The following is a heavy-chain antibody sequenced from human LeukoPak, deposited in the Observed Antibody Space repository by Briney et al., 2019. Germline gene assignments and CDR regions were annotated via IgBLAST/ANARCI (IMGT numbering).Heavy chain of an antibody. CDR1: GFTLSGYW. V-gene: IGHV3-74*01. J-gene: IGHJ4*02. D-gene: IGHD1-1*01. CDR2: VNSDESST. Sequence: PGRSLRLSCAASGFTLSGYWMHWVRQAPGKGLEWVSRVNSDESSTSYADSVKGRFTISRDNANNTLYLQMNSLRAEDSAVYYCARVLLEREARWGQGTLVTVSS. CDR3: ARVLLEREAR.